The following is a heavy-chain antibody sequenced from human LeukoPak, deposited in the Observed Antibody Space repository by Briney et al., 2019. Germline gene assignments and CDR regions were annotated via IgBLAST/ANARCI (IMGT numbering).Heavy chain of an antibody. CDR3: VRDMVRGVMKTDNWFDP. CDR2: IYYSGST. CDR1: GGSISSYY. D-gene: IGHD3-10*01. Sequence: SEPVSLTCSLSGGSISSYYWRWLRQPPGRGLEWIGYIYYSGSTNYNPSLKSRVTISVDTSKNQFSLKLSSVTAADTAVYYCVRDMVRGVMKTDNWFDPWGQGTLVTVSS. V-gene: IGHV4-59*01. J-gene: IGHJ5*02.